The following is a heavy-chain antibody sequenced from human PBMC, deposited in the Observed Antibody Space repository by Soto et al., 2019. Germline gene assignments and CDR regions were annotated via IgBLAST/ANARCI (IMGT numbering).Heavy chain of an antibody. Sequence: EVQLLESGGGLVQPGGSLRLSCAASGFTFSSYAMSWVRQAPGRGLEWVSGITGNGFGTYYADSVQGRFAISRDYSKKTLYLQMNSLRAEDTAVYFCAKVWDRTRSGSINSVIDSWGQGTLVTVSS. V-gene: IGHV3-23*01. J-gene: IGHJ4*02. D-gene: IGHD3-10*01. CDR1: GFTFSSYA. CDR3: AKVWDRTRSGSINSVIDS. CDR2: ITGNGFGT.